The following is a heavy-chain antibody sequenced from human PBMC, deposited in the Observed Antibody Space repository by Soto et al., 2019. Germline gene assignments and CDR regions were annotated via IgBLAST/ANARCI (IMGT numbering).Heavy chain of an antibody. Sequence: PGGSLRLSCAASGFNVSYNYISWVRQPPGQGLEWVSVIFYGGTTYYAESVKGRFTISRDNSKNMVYLQMNSLRVEDTAVCYCGSIAVAEGFDPWGQGT. CDR2: IFYGGTT. D-gene: IGHD6-19*01. CDR3: GSIAVAEGFDP. CDR1: GFNVSYNY. J-gene: IGHJ5*02. V-gene: IGHV3-53*01.